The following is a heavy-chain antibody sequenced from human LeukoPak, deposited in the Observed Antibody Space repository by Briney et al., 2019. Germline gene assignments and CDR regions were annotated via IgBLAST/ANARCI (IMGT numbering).Heavy chain of an antibody. V-gene: IGHV3-53*01. CDR3: ARDKGTFAFDI. Sequence: GGSLRLSCAASGFTVSSSYMSWVRQAPGKGLEWVSVLYSGGSTYYADSVKGRLTISRDNSKNTVYLQMNSLRGEDTAVFYCARDKGTFAFDIWGQGTMVTVSS. CDR1: GFTVSSSY. D-gene: IGHD3-10*01. J-gene: IGHJ3*02. CDR2: LYSGGST.